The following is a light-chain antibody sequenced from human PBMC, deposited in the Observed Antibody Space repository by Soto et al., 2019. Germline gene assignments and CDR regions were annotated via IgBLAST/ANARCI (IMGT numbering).Light chain of an antibody. CDR3: CSYAGSYTFV. J-gene: IGLJ1*01. CDR2: DVS. V-gene: IGLV2-11*01. CDR1: SSDVGGYNY. Sequence: QSALTQPRSVSGSLGRSVTISCTGTSSDVGGYNYVSWYQQHPGKAPKLTIYDVSNRPSWVPDRIYGSKSGNTASLTISGLQAEDEADYYCCSYAGSYTFVFGTGTKLTVL.